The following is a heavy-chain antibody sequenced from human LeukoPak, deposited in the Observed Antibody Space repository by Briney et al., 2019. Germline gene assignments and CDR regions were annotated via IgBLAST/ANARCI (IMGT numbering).Heavy chain of an antibody. D-gene: IGHD2-15*01. Sequence: SETLSLTCAVSGGSISSGYWWSWVRQPPMKGLEWIGEIIDSGSTNYNPSLKGRITISLDKTKNQFSLNVNSVTAADTAAYYCATYGPTSGGYTFEYWGQGILVTVSS. J-gene: IGHJ4*02. V-gene: IGHV4-4*02. CDR2: IIDSGST. CDR1: GGSISSGYW. CDR3: ATYGPTSGGYTFEY.